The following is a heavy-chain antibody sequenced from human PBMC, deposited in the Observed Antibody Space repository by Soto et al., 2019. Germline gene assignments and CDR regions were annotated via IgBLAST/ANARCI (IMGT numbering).Heavy chain of an antibody. Sequence: NLSLTCTVTRGYISGNGWSWIRHSPGKGLQWIGYIYSSGSTNYNPSLKSRVTISVDTSKNQFSLNLSSVTAADTAVYYCARQRRDFDYWGQGSLVTVS. CDR2: IYSSGST. CDR3: ARQRRDFDY. CDR1: RGYISGNG. V-gene: IGHV4-59*08. J-gene: IGHJ4*02.